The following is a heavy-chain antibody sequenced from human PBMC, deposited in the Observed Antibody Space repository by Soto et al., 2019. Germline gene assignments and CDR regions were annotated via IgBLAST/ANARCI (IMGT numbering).Heavy chain of an antibody. D-gene: IGHD3-10*01. V-gene: IGHV4-30-4*01. CDR3: ARDRATMVRGVIYYYGMDV. Sequence: QVQLQESGPGLVKPSQTLSLTCTVSGGSISSGDYYWSWIRQPPGKGLEWIGYIYYSGSTYYNPSLKSRVNISVDTSKNQFSLKLSSVTAADTAVYYCARDRATMVRGVIYYYGMDVWGQGTTVTVSS. CDR1: GGSISSGDYY. J-gene: IGHJ6*02. CDR2: IYYSGST.